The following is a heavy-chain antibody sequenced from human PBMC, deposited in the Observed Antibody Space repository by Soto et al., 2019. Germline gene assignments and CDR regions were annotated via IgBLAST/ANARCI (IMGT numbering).Heavy chain of an antibody. D-gene: IGHD6-19*01. CDR3: AREPVAGIWFDP. V-gene: IGHV1-18*01. J-gene: IGHJ5*02. CDR2: INSYNGNT. Sequence: QVQLVQYGAEVKKPGASVKVSCRASCYTFTSCGISWVRQARGQGLEWMGWINSYNGNTNYAQKLQGRVTMTTDTSTSTAYMELRSLISDDTAVYYCAREPVAGIWFDPWGQGTLVTVSS. CDR1: CYTFTSCG.